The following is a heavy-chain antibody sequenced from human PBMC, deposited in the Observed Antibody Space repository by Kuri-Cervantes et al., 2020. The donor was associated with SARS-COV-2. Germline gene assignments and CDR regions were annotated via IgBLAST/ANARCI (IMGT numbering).Heavy chain of an antibody. Sequence: LSLTCAASGFTFSSYSMNWVRQAPGKGLEWVSSISSSSSYIYYADSVKGRFTISRDNAKNSLYLQMNSLRAEDTAVYYCARLRYCSSTSCWHFDYWGQGTLVTVSS. J-gene: IGHJ4*02. D-gene: IGHD2-2*01. CDR3: ARLRYCSSTSCWHFDY. V-gene: IGHV3-21*04. CDR1: GFTFSSYS. CDR2: ISSSSSYI.